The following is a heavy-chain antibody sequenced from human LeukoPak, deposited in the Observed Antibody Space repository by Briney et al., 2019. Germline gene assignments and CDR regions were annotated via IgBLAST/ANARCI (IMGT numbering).Heavy chain of an antibody. CDR1: GFTFDDYA. D-gene: IGHD4-11*01. CDR3: AKVPSVTTYLIDY. V-gene: IGHV3-9*01. Sequence: GGSLRLSCAASGFTFDDYAMHWVRQAPGKGLEWVSGISWNSGSIGYADSVKGRFTISRDNSKNTLYLQMNSLRAEDTAVYYCAKVPSVTTYLIDYWGQGTLVTVSS. CDR2: ISWNSGSI. J-gene: IGHJ4*02.